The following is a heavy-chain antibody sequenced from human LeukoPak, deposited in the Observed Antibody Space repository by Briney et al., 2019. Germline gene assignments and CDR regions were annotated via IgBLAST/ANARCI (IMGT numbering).Heavy chain of an antibody. CDR2: MSSGSRYI. J-gene: IGHJ4*02. CDR1: GFTSINYR. D-gene: IGHD3-3*01. CDR3: AKGRPTRASRLFGVL. Sequence: PGGSLRLSCAAPGFTSINYRMSWVRQAPGKRLEWVSSMSSGSRYIYYADSVRGRFTISTDNAKNSLYLLMNSLRAEDTAVYYCAKGRPTRASRLFGVLWRRGTLVTVSS. V-gene: IGHV3-21*01.